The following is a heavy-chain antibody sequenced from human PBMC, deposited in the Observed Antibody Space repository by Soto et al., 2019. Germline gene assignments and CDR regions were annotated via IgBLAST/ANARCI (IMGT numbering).Heavy chain of an antibody. J-gene: IGHJ4*02. Sequence: QVHLVQSGAEVKKPGASVKVSCKTSGYPFPSYEVHWIRQAPGQRPEWMGGISNAGSGSTKYSQKFQDRLTISGDKRATTVYMALSSLASEDTAIYYCARESSRYQDFFQDWGQGTLVTVSA. CDR1: GYPFPSYE. CDR2: ISNAGSGST. D-gene: IGHD3-22*01. V-gene: IGHV1-3*01. CDR3: ARESSRYQDFFQD.